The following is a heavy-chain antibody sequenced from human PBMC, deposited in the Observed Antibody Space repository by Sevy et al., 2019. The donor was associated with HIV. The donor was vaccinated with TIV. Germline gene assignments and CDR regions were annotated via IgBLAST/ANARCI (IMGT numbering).Heavy chain of an antibody. CDR3: ATTKDYYDSSGSPFDD. Sequence: ASVKVSCKVSGSTLTRLAIHWVRQAPGKGPEWMGSFDPEDGETIYSQKFQGRVTMTEDTSTDKGYMELSSLRSEDTAVYYCATTKDYYDSSGSPFDDWGQGTLVTVSS. J-gene: IGHJ4*02. CDR2: FDPEDGET. D-gene: IGHD3-22*01. CDR1: GSTLTRLA. V-gene: IGHV1-24*01.